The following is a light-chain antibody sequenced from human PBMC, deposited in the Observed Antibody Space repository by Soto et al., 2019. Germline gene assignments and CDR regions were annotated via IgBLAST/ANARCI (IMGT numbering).Light chain of an antibody. CDR1: QGVRNW. CDR3: QQANSFPYT. V-gene: IGKV1-12*01. CDR2: AAS. J-gene: IGKJ2*01. Sequence: DIQMTQSPSSVSASVGDRVTITCRASQGVRNWLAWYQKKPGKAPKLLIYAASTLRSGVPSRFRGSGSGTDFTFTISSLQPEDFATYYCQQANSFPYTFGQGTKLEIK.